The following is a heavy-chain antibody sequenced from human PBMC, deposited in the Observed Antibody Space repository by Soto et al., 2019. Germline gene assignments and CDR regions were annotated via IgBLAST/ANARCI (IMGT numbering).Heavy chain of an antibody. CDR1: GDSVPSNTAS. J-gene: IGHJ4*02. Sequence: PSQTLSLTCAISGDSVPSNTASWNWIRQSPSRGLEWLGRTYFRSKWYNDYAVSVKSRIIINPDTSNNQFSLQLNSVTPEDTAVYYCASSYYYDSSGPHGYWGQGTLVTVSS. D-gene: IGHD3-22*01. CDR2: TYFRSKWYN. CDR3: ASSYYYDSSGPHGY. V-gene: IGHV6-1*01.